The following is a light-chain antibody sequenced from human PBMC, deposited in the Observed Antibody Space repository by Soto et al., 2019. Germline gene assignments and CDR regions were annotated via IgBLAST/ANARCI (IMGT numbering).Light chain of an antibody. V-gene: IGLV2-23*02. J-gene: IGLJ2*01. CDR2: EVS. Sequence: QSALTQPASVSGSPEQSITISCTGTSSDVGSYNLVSWYQQHPGKVPKLMIYEVSKRPSGVSNRFSGSKFGNTASLTISGLQAADEADYYCCSYAGSGIVIFGGGTKLTVL. CDR3: CSYAGSGIVI. CDR1: SSDVGSYNL.